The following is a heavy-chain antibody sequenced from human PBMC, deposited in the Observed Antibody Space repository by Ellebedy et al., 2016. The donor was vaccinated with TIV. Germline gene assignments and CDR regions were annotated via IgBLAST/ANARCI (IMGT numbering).Heavy chain of an antibody. V-gene: IGHV3-30*18. CDR2: IANDGRNK. CDR1: GFLFNQYG. D-gene: IGHD2-21*01. J-gene: IGHJ5*01. Sequence: GGSLRLXXAASGFLFNQYGMHWVRQAPGKGLEWVAVIANDGRNKYYGDSVKGRFTNSRDNSKNTLYLQMNSLKVEDTAVYYCANMAWGNEDYSVDSWGQGTLVTVSS. CDR3: ANMAWGNEDYSVDS.